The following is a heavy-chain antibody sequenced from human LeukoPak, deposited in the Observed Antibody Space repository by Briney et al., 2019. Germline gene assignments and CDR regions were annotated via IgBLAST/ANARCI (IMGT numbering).Heavy chain of an antibody. Sequence: ASVKVSCKVSGYTLTELSMHWVRQAPGQGLEWMGWISAYNGNTNYAQKLQGRVTMTTDTSTSTAYMELRSLRSDDTAVYYCARDGGAARMCDYWGQGTLVTVSS. D-gene: IGHD6-6*01. CDR3: ARDGGAARMCDY. CDR1: GYTLTELS. V-gene: IGHV1-18*01. J-gene: IGHJ4*02. CDR2: ISAYNGNT.